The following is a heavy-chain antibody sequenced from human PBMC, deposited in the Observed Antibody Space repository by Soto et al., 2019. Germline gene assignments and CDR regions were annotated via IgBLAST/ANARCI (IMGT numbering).Heavy chain of an antibody. J-gene: IGHJ6*02. CDR3: ANDLQSYGDYDYYCYGMDV. CDR1: GFTFSTYG. CDR2: ISYDGTNK. Sequence: QVQLVESGGGEVQPGRSLTISCAASGFTFSTYGMHWVRQTPGKGLEWVAAISYDGTNKFYSDSVKGRFTISRDNFKNALTLQMNSLRADDTAVYSCANDLQSYGDYDYYCYGMDVWGLGTRVTVSS. D-gene: IGHD4-17*01. V-gene: IGHV3-30*18.